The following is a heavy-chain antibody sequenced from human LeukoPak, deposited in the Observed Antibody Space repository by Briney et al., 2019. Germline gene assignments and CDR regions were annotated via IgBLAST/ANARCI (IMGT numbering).Heavy chain of an antibody. D-gene: IGHD2-15*01. Sequence: GGSLRLSCVTSGLNFNSRWMDWVRRAPGQGLEWVASIKEDGSETHYVDSVKGRFTISRDNSKNTLYLQMNSLRTEDTAVYYCATQPCSGGSCYLGYWGQGTLVTVSS. J-gene: IGHJ4*02. CDR3: ATQPCSGGSCYLGY. V-gene: IGHV3-7*01. CDR2: IKEDGSET. CDR1: GLNFNSRW.